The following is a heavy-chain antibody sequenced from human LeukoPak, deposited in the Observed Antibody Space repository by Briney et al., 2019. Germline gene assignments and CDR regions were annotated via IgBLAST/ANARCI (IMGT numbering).Heavy chain of an antibody. CDR1: GGSISSSSYY. D-gene: IGHD1-26*01. CDR2: IYYSGST. V-gene: IGHV4-39*01. Sequence: SETLSLTGTVSGGSISSSSYYWGWIRQPPGKGLEWIGSIYYSGSTYYNPSLKSRITISVDTSKNQFSLKLSSVTAADTALYYCARQYSGSYFYWGQGTLVTVSS. J-gene: IGHJ4*02. CDR3: ARQYSGSYFY.